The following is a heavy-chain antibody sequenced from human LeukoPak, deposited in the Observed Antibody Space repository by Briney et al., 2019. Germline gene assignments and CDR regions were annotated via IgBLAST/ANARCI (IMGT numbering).Heavy chain of an antibody. CDR2: IYYSGRT. CDR1: GGSISSGGYY. Sequence: SETLSLTCTVSGGSISSGGYYWSWIRQHPGKGLEWIGYIYYSGRTYYNSSLRGRVTISVDTSKHQFSLKLSSVTAADTAVYYCAGVYYYDDSGYPFDYWGQGTLVTVSS. V-gene: IGHV4-31*03. D-gene: IGHD3-22*01. J-gene: IGHJ4*02. CDR3: AGVYYYDDSGYPFDY.